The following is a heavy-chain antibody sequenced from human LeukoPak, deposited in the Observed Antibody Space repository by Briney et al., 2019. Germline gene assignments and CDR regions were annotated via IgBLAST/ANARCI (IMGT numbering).Heavy chain of an antibody. CDR1: GFTFSNNA. CDR2: ISGGGGET. V-gene: IGHV3-23*01. Sequence: GGSLRLSCAASGFTFSNNAMHWVRQAPGKGLEWVSSISGGGGETYYVDSVKGRFIISRDNSKNTLYLQMNSLRAEDTAVYYCAKKSRGSGSYYGDYWGQGILVTVSS. CDR3: AKKSRGSGSYYGDY. D-gene: IGHD3-10*01. J-gene: IGHJ4*02.